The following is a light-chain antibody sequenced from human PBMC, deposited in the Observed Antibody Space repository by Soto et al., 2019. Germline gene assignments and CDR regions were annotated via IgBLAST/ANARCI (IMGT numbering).Light chain of an antibody. CDR2: VNT. V-gene: IGLV1-40*01. CDR1: SSNIGARFD. Sequence: QSVLTQPPSVSGAPGQRVTISYTGSSSNIGARFDVHWYRHLPGTAPKLLISVNTNGPSGVADRFSGSKSGTSASLAIAGLRAEDEADYYCQSYDSSLAGFVFGTGTKVTVL. CDR3: QSYDSSLAGFV. J-gene: IGLJ1*01.